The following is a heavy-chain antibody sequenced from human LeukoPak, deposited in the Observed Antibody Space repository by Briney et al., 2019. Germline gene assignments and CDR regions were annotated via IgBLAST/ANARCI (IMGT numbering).Heavy chain of an antibody. D-gene: IGHD2-15*01. CDR1: GGSISSSNW. Sequence: SGTLSLTCAVSGGSISSSNWWSWVRQPPWKGLEWIGEIYHSGSTNYNPSLKSRVTISVDTSKNQFSLKLTSVTAADTAVYYCARVGGGGYYYGMDVWGQGTTVTVSS. CDR3: ARVGGGGYYYGMDV. J-gene: IGHJ6*02. V-gene: IGHV4-4*02. CDR2: IYHSGST.